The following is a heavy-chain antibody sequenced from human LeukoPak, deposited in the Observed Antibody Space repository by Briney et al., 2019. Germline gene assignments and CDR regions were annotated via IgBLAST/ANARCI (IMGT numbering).Heavy chain of an antibody. CDR3: VRYFDY. CDR1: GFTFSNSW. D-gene: IGHD3-10*01. J-gene: IGHJ4*02. V-gene: IGHV3-15*01. Sequence: GGSLRPSCAASGFTFSNSWMTWVRQAPGKGLEWVGRIKTKTDGGTTDYAAPVKGIFTISRDDSKNTLYLQMNSLKTEDTAVYYCVRYFDYWGQGTLVTVSS. CDR2: IKTKTDGGTT.